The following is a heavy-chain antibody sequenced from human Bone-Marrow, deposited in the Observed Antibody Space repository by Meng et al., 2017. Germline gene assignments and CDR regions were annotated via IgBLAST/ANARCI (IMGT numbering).Heavy chain of an antibody. D-gene: IGHD5-12*01. CDR1: GGSISSYY. V-gene: IGHV4-4*07. J-gene: IGHJ4*02. CDR3: AHKDSPRGYGGYAIDN. CDR2: IYTSGST. Sequence: GSLRLSCTVSGGSISSYYWSWIRQPAGKGLEWIGRIYTSGSTNYNPSLKSRVTMSVDPSKNQFSLKLSSVTAADTATYYCAHKDSPRGYGGYAIDNWGQGTLVTVSS.